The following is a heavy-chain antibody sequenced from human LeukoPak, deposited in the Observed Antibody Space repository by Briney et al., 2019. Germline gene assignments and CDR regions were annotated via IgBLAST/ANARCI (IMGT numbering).Heavy chain of an antibody. V-gene: IGHV1-18*01. CDR2: ISAYNGNT. CDR3: ARGLHSIRTRYFDD. Sequence: ASVKVSCKASGYTFISYAISWVRQAPGQGLEWMGWISAYNGNTNYAQKLHGRVTMTTDTSTSTAYMELRSLRSDDTAVYYCARGLHSIRTRYFDDWGQGTLVTVSS. CDR1: GYTFISYA. D-gene: IGHD2-15*01. J-gene: IGHJ4*02.